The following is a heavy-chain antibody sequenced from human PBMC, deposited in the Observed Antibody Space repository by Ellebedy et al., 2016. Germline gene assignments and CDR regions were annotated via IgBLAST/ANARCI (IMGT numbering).Heavy chain of an antibody. CDR3: AKTIAVAGRYYYYGMDV. Sequence: GESLKISCAASGFTFSSYAMSWVRQAPGKGLEWVSAISGSGGSTYYADSVKGRFTISRDNSKNTLYLQMNSLRAEDTAVYYCAKTIAVAGRYYYYGMDVWGQGTTVTVSS. V-gene: IGHV3-23*01. J-gene: IGHJ6*02. D-gene: IGHD6-19*01. CDR1: GFTFSSYA. CDR2: ISGSGGST.